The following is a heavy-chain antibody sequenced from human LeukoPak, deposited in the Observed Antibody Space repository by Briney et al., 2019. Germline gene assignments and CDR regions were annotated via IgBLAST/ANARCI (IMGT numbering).Heavy chain of an antibody. J-gene: IGHJ4*02. CDR2: IKQDGSDK. V-gene: IGHV3-7*01. D-gene: IGHD7-27*01. CDR1: GFSFRSFS. CDR3: ARENWGPDY. Sequence: GGSLRLSCAASGFSFRSFSMTWVRQAPGKGLEWVANIKQDGSDKHYVSSVKGRFTISRDNAKNSVYLQMNSLRDEDTAIYYCARENWGPDYWGQGTLVTVSS.